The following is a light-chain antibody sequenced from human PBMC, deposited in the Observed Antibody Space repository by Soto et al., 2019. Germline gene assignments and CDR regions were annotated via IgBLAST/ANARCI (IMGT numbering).Light chain of an antibody. CDR2: DVF. CDR1: HSVSNT. V-gene: IGKV3-11*01. Sequence: DIVLTQSPATLSLSPGERATLSCRASHSVSNTVAWYQHKRGQAPRLLIYDVFNRATGIPPRFSGSGFGTDFTLTIGSLEPEDFAVYYCQQRSIWPNAFGQGTKLEIK. CDR3: QQRSIWPNA. J-gene: IGKJ2*01.